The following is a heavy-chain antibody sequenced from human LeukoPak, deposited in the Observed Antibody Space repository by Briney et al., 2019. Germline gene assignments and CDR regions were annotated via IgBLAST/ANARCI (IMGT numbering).Heavy chain of an antibody. D-gene: IGHD3-10*01. CDR3: AREYITMVRGVITGGWFDP. CDR1: GVSISTNY. CDR2: SYYRGGTT. J-gene: IGHJ5*02. Sequence: SETLSLTCSVSGVSISTNYWSWIRQPPGKDLERLGYSYYRGGTTKYDPSLKSRVTISADTSKNQFSLKLSSVTAADTAVYYCAREYITMVRGVITGGWFDPWGQGTLVTVSS. V-gene: IGHV4-59*12.